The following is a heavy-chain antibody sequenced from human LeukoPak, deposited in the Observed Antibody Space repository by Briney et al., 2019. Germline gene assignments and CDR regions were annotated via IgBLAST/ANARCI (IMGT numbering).Heavy chain of an antibody. J-gene: IGHJ4*02. CDR1: GFTFSSYW. CDR3: ATNDYGASDY. Sequence: GGSLRLSCAASGFTFSSYWMHWVRQAPGKGLVWVSRINNDGSSTTYADSVKGRFTISRDNAKNSLYLQMNSLRAEDTAVFYCATNDYGASDYWGQGTLVTVSS. D-gene: IGHD4-17*01. CDR2: INNDGSST. V-gene: IGHV3-74*01.